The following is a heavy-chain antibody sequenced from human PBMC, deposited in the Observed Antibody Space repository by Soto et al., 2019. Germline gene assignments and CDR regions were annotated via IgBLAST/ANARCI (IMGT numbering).Heavy chain of an antibody. J-gene: IGHJ6*02. CDR2: ISAYNGNT. CDR3: AREIRYYGSGSRMDV. CDR1: GYTFTSYG. Sequence: QVQLVQSGAEVKKPGASVKVSCKASGYTFTSYGISWVRQAPGQGLEWMGWISAYNGNTNYAQKLQGRVTMTTDTSTSTAYIELRSLRSDDTAVYYCAREIRYYGSGSRMDVWGQGTTVTVSS. V-gene: IGHV1-18*01. D-gene: IGHD3-10*01.